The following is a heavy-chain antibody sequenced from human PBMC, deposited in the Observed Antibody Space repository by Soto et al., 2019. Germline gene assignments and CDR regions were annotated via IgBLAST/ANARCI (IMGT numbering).Heavy chain of an antibody. CDR3: ARGQQVVTMVRGVSMFDY. V-gene: IGHV3-48*01. J-gene: IGHJ4*02. Sequence: GGSLRLCCAASGFTFCSYSMDWVRQAPGKGLEWVSYISSSSSTIYYADSVKGRFTISRDNAKNSLYLQMNSLRAEDTAVYYCARGQQVVTMVRGVSMFDYWGQGTLVTVSS. CDR2: ISSSSSTI. CDR1: GFTFCSYS. D-gene: IGHD3-10*01.